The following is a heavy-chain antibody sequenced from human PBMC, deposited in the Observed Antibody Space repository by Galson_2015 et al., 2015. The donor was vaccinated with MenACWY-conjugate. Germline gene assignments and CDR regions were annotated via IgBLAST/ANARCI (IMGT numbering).Heavy chain of an antibody. CDR2: ISAGGDDI. V-gene: IGHV3-23*01. CDR3: AKHAYGSGTYLEY. D-gene: IGHD3-10*01. CDR1: GLTFSSYS. J-gene: IGHJ4*02. Sequence: SLRLSCAAAGLTFSSYSMSWVRQAPGKGLEWVSVISAGGDDIHYADSVKGRFTISRDNSKNTLYLQMTSLRAEDTAVYYCAKHAYGSGTYLEYWGQGTLLTVSS.